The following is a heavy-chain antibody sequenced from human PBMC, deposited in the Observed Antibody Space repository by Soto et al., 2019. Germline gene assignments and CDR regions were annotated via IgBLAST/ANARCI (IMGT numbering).Heavy chain of an antibody. D-gene: IGHD3-10*01. CDR3: ATSFGSGYRAFDY. CDR2: IIPYLSVS. J-gene: IGHJ4*02. V-gene: IGHV1-69*02. CDR1: CDTFNFYT. Sequence: QVQLVQSGAEVKKPGSSLRVSCKASCDTFNFYTINWVRQAPGLGLEWLGRIIPYLSVSNYAQKFQGRVTITADKSTSTAYMEVRSLRSEDTAMYYCATSFGSGYRAFDYWGQGALVTVSS.